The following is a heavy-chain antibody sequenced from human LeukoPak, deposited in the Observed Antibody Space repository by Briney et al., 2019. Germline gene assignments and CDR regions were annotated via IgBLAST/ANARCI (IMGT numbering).Heavy chain of an antibody. J-gene: IGHJ3*02. Sequence: SETLSLTCTVSGGSISSGSYYWSWIRQPAGKGLEWIGRIYTSGSTNYNPSLKSRVTISVDTSKNQFSLKLSSVTAADTAVYYCASLTTVVTPYAFDIWGQGTMVTVSS. CDR1: GGSISSGSYY. V-gene: IGHV4-61*02. D-gene: IGHD4-23*01. CDR2: IYTSGST. CDR3: ASLTTVVTPYAFDI.